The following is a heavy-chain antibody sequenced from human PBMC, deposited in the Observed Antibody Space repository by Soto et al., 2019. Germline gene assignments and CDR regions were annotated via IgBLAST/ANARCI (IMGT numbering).Heavy chain of an antibody. CDR2: INPSGGST. CDR3: ARDKSNDSSGYYCLSPEAFDI. J-gene: IGHJ3*02. Sequence: VASVKVSCKASGYTFTSYYMHWVRQAPGQGLEWMGIINPSGGSTSYAQKFQGRVTMTRDTSTSTVYMELSSLRSEDTAVYYCARDKSNDSSGYYCLSPEAFDIWGQGTMVTDSS. CDR1: GYTFTSYY. V-gene: IGHV1-46*01. D-gene: IGHD3-22*01.